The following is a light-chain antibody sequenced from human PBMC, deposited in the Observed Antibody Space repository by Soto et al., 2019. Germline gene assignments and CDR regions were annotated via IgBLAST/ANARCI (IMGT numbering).Light chain of an antibody. Sequence: IQMTQSPSSLSASVGDRATITCRASQSISSYLNWYQQKPGKAPKLLIYAASSLQSGVPPRFSGSGSGTDFTLTISSLEPEDFAVYYCQQRRSWPPTITFGQGTRLEIK. CDR1: QSISSY. J-gene: IGKJ5*01. CDR3: QQRRSWPPTIT. V-gene: IGKV1-39*01. CDR2: AAS.